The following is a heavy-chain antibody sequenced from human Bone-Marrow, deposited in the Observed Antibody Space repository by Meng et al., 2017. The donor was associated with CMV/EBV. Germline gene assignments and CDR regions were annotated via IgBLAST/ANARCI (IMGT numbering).Heavy chain of an antibody. V-gene: IGHV3-30*02. J-gene: IGHJ6*02. D-gene: IGHD6-13*01. Sequence: GESLKISCAASGFTLSSYGMHWVRQAPGKGLEWVAFIRYDGSNKYYADSVKGRFTISRDNSKNTLYLQMNSLRAEDTAVYYCAKGQSSSWSDYYYYYGMDVWGQGTTVTVSS. CDR3: AKGQSSSWSDYYYYYGMDV. CDR1: GFTLSSYG. CDR2: IRYDGSNK.